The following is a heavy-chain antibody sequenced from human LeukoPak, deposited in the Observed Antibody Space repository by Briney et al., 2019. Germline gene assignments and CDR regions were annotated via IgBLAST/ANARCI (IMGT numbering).Heavy chain of an antibody. CDR2: IYYSGST. Sequence: PSETLSLTCTVSGGSISSSSYYWGWIRQPPGKGLEWIGSIYYSGSTYHNPSLKSRVTISVDTSKNQFSLKLSSVTAADTAVYYCARHTYYDFWSGYQVLYFDYWGQGTLVTVSS. D-gene: IGHD3-3*01. CDR1: GGSISSSSYY. J-gene: IGHJ4*02. CDR3: ARHTYYDFWSGYQVLYFDY. V-gene: IGHV4-39*01.